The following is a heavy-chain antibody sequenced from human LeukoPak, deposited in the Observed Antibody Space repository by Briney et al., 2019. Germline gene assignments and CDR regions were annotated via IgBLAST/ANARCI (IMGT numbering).Heavy chain of an antibody. V-gene: IGHV3-30*18. D-gene: IGHD5-24*01. CDR1: GFIFGNFG. CDR2: ISFDGSNK. Sequence: GGSLRLSCAASGFIFGNFGMHWVRQAPGKGLEWVAVISFDGSNKYYPDSVKGRFTISRDNSKNTLYLQMNSLRAEDTAVYYCAKRDGYNYVDYWGQGTLVTVSS. J-gene: IGHJ4*02. CDR3: AKRDGYNYVDY.